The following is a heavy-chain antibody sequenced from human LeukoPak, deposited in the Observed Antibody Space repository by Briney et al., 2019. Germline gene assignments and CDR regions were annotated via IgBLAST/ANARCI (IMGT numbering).Heavy chain of an antibody. CDR2: ISGSGGST. V-gene: IGHV3-23*01. D-gene: IGHD2-2*01. CDR1: GFTFSSYA. CDR3: AKESTGVSSTRQNWFDP. J-gene: IGHJ5*02. Sequence: GGSLRLSCAASGFTFSSYAMSWVRQAPGKGLEWVSAISGSGGSTYYADSVKGRFTISRDNSKNTLYLQMNSPRAEDTAVYYCAKESTGVSSTRQNWFDPWGQGTLVTVSS.